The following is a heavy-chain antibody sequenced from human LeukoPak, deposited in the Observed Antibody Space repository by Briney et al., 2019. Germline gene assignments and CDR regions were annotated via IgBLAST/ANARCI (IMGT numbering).Heavy chain of an antibody. V-gene: IGHV3-48*02. CDR1: GFTLIDYY. J-gene: IGHJ1*01. D-gene: IGHD2-21*02. CDR2: ISSTSSTM. Sequence: GGSLRLSCAASGFTLIDYYMNWVRQAPGKGLEWVSYISSTSSTMYYADSVKGRFTISRDNAKNSLYLQTNSLRDEDMAVYYCARGYCGGDCYGDWGQGTLVTVSS. CDR3: ARGYCGGDCYGD.